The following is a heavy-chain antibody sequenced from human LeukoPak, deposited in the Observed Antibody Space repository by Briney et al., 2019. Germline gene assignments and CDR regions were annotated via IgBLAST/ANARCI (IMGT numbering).Heavy chain of an antibody. CDR2: ISGYNDNT. D-gene: IGHD3-22*01. CDR3: ARGGVSSAYVDY. CDR1: GYTFINYG. Sequence: ASVTVSCKASGYTFINYGITLVRQAPGQGLEWMGWISGYNDNTNYAQNLQGRVTMSADTSTNTTYMELRGLRFDDTAVYYCARGGVSSAYVDYWGQGTLVSVSS. J-gene: IGHJ4*02. V-gene: IGHV1-18*04.